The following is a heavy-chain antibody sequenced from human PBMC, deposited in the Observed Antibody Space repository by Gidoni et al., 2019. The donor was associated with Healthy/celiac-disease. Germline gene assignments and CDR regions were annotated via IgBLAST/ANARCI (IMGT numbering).Heavy chain of an antibody. CDR3: ARFGSNPYDGKAPIDY. Sequence: EVQLVQSGVEVKKPGESLKISCKGSGYTFTSLWIGWVRQMPGKGLEWMGIIYPADSDTRYSPSFQGQVTISADKSISTAYLQWSSLKASDTAMYYCARFGSNPYDGKAPIDYWGQGTLVTVSS. V-gene: IGHV5-51*03. CDR1: GYTFTSLW. J-gene: IGHJ4*02. CDR2: IYPADSDT. D-gene: IGHD4-4*01.